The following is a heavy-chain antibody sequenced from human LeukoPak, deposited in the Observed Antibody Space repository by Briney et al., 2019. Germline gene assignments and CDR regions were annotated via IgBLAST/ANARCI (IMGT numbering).Heavy chain of an antibody. CDR3: ARLRASPYYYDSSGYLSYFDY. Sequence: PSETLSLTCAVYGGSFSGYYWSWIRQSPGKGLEWVGEINHSGSTKYNSSLKSRVTISVDTTKSQFSLKLSSVTAADTAVYYCARLRASPYYYDSSGYLSYFDYWGQGTLVTVSS. V-gene: IGHV4-34*01. CDR1: GGSFSGYY. J-gene: IGHJ4*02. D-gene: IGHD3-22*01. CDR2: INHSGST.